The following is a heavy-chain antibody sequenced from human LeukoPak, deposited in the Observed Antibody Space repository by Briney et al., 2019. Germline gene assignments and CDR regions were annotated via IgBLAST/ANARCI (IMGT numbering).Heavy chain of an antibody. J-gene: IGHJ4*02. Sequence: PGGSLRLSCAASGFTFSSYAMSWVRQAPGKGLEWVSAISGSGGSTYYADSVKGRFTISRDNSKNTLYLQMNSLRAEDTAVYYCAKPSLAAKAAGTYYFDYWGQGTLVTVSS. D-gene: IGHD6-13*01. CDR2: ISGSGGST. V-gene: IGHV3-23*01. CDR1: GFTFSSYA. CDR3: AKPSLAAKAAGTYYFDY.